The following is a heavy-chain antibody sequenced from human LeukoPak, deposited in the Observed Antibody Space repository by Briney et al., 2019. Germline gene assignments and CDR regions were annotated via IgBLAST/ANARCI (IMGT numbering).Heavy chain of an antibody. Sequence: GGSLRLSCAASGFTFSSYAMSWVRQAPGKGLEWVSAISGSGGSTYYADSVKGRLTISRDNSKNTLYLQMNSLRAEDTAVYYCAKDDDFWSGPDYWGQGTLVTVSS. V-gene: IGHV3-23*01. J-gene: IGHJ4*02. CDR2: ISGSGGST. CDR3: AKDDDFWSGPDY. D-gene: IGHD3-3*01. CDR1: GFTFSSYA.